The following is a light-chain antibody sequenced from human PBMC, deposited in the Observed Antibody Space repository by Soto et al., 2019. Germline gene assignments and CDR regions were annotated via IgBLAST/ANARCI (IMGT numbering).Light chain of an antibody. CDR3: GAWDSRLTTYL. CDR1: SSNIGNNY. V-gene: IGLV1-51*01. J-gene: IGLJ1*01. Sequence: QSVLTQPPSVSAAPGQKVTISCSGSSSNIGNNYVSWYQHLPGAAPKLLIYDSDKRPSGIPDRFSGSKSGASATLGITGLQTGDEADYYCGAWDSRLTTYLFGTGTKLTVL. CDR2: DSD.